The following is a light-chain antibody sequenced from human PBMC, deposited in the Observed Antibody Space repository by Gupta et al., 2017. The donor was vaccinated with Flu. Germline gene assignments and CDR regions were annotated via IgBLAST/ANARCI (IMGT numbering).Light chain of an antibody. J-gene: IGLJ1*01. Sequence: QSVLTQPPSVSGAPGQMVTISCTGRRSNIGAGYDVHWYQQLPGTAPKLLIYGNSNRPSGVPDRFSGSKSGTSASLAITGLQAEDEADYYCQSYDSSLSVFYVFGTGTKVTVL. CDR3: QSYDSSLSVFYV. CDR1: RSNIGAGYD. V-gene: IGLV1-40*01. CDR2: GNS.